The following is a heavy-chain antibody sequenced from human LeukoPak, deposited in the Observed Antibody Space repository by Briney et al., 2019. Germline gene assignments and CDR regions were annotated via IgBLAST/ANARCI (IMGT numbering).Heavy chain of an antibody. CDR1: GGSISSYY. V-gene: IGHV4-34*01. CDR2: INHSGST. J-gene: IGHJ4*02. Sequence: SETLSLTCTVSGGSISSYYWSWIRQPPGKGLEWIGEINHSGSTNYNPSLKSRVTISVGTSKNQFSLKLSSVTAADTAVYYCARVRGYSYDRRFDYWGQGTLVTVSS. D-gene: IGHD5-18*01. CDR3: ARVRGYSYDRRFDY.